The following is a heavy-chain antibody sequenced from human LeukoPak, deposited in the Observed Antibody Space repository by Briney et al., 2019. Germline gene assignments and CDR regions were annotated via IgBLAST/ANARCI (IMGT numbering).Heavy chain of an antibody. D-gene: IGHD6-19*01. CDR1: GFTFGSYA. Sequence: PGGSLRLSCAASGFTFGSYAMSWVRQAPGKGLEWVSSISGSGGSTNYADSVKGRFTISRDNSKNTLYLQMNSLRAEDTAVYYCAKLTRWEWLAHFDYWGQGTLVTVSS. CDR3: AKLTRWEWLAHFDY. J-gene: IGHJ4*02. CDR2: ISGSGGST. V-gene: IGHV3-23*01.